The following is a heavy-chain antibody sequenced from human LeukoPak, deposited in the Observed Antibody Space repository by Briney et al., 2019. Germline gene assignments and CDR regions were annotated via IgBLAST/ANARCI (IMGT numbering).Heavy chain of an antibody. J-gene: IGHJ6*02. CDR2: ISSSDTTI. CDR3: ARSRRDNYYYYYGMDV. Sequence: GGSLRLSCAASGFTFSSYEMTWVRQAPGRGLEWVSNISSSDTTIHYADSVKGRFTISRDNARNSLYLQMNSLRAEDTAVYYCARSRRDNYYYYYGMDVWGQGTTVTVS. V-gene: IGHV3-48*03. CDR1: GFTFSSYE. D-gene: IGHD5-24*01.